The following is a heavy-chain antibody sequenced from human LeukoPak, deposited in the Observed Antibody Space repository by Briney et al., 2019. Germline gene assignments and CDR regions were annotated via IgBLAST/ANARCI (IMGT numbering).Heavy chain of an antibody. Sequence: PAGRSLRLSCAASGFTFSSYAMHWVRQAPGKGLEWVAVISYDGSNKYYADSVKGRFTISRDNSKNTLYLQMSSLRAEDTAVYYCAKLSSWYEPTSDYWGQGTLVTVSS. CDR3: AKLSSWYEPTSDY. D-gene: IGHD6-13*01. CDR1: GFTFSSYA. J-gene: IGHJ4*02. CDR2: ISYDGSNK. V-gene: IGHV3-30-3*02.